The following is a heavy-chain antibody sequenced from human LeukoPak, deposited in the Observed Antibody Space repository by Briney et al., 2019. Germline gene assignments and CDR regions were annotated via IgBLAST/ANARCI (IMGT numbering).Heavy chain of an antibody. Sequence: SETLSLTCTVSGDSISSYYWSWIRQPPGKGLEWIGYIYYSGSTNYNPSLKSRITISVDTSKNQFSLKLSSVTAADTAVYYCARRSRYCSGGSCPTDYYGMDVWGQGTTVTVSS. J-gene: IGHJ6*02. CDR1: GDSISSYY. CDR3: ARRSRYCSGGSCPTDYYGMDV. V-gene: IGHV4-59*08. D-gene: IGHD2-15*01. CDR2: IYYSGST.